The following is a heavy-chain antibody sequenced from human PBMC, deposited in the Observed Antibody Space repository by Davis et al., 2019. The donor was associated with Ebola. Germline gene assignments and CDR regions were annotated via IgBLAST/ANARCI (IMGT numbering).Heavy chain of an antibody. CDR2: ISSSGSTI. D-gene: IGHD3-10*01. CDR3: ASEPMVQGVLYYYGMDV. CDR1: GFTFSDYY. Sequence: PGGSLRLSCAASGFTFSDYYMSWIRQAPGKGLEWVSYISSSGSTIYYADSVKGRFTISRDNAKNSLYLQMNSLRAEDTAVYYCASEPMVQGVLYYYGMDVWGQGTTVTVSS. V-gene: IGHV3-11*01. J-gene: IGHJ6*02.